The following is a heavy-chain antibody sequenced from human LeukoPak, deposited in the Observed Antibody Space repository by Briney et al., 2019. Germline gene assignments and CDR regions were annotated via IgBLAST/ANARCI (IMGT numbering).Heavy chain of an antibody. CDR2: INAGNGNT. Sequence: GGSLRLSCVASGYTFTSYAMHWVRQAPGQRPEWMGWINAGNGNTKYSQKFQGRVTITRDTSASTAYMELSSLRSEDTAVYYCARGDGDNIDYWGQGTLVTVSS. D-gene: IGHD3-10*01. CDR3: ARGDGDNIDY. J-gene: IGHJ4*02. V-gene: IGHV1-3*01. CDR1: GYTFTSYA.